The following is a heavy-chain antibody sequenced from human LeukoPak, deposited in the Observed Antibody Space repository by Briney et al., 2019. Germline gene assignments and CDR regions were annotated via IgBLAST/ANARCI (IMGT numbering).Heavy chain of an antibody. V-gene: IGHV4-59*01. D-gene: IGHD3-22*01. CDR3: ARVTYDSSGSGFDY. CDR1: GASTSNYY. Sequence: SETLSLTCTVAGASTSNYYWSWIRQPPGKGLEWIAYIYSRGSTNYDPSLKSRVTISVDTSKNQFSLKLSSVTAADTAVYYCARVTYDSSGSGFDYWGQGTLVTVSS. J-gene: IGHJ4*02. CDR2: IYSRGST.